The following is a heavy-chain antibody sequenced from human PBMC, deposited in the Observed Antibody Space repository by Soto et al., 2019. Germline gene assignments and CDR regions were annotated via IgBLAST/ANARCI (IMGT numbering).Heavy chain of an antibody. CDR2: IYYSGSA. V-gene: IGHV4-39*01. CDR3: ARRPKRGSYSWCFDY. Sequence: QLQLQESGPGLVKPSETLSLTCTVSGGSITSNAYYWGWIRQPPGKGLEWLGYIYYSGSASYHPSLKSRVTMSVDTSKNQFSLKLSSVTAADTAVYYCARRPKRGSYSWCFDYWGQGTLVTVSS. D-gene: IGHD1-26*01. J-gene: IGHJ4*02. CDR1: GGSITSNAYY.